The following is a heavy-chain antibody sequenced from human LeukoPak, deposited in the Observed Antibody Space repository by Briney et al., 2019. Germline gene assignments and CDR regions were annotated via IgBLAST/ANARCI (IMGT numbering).Heavy chain of an antibody. CDR2: IIPIFGTA. CDR1: GGTFSSYA. CDR3: ARDGGAVAGRFDY. J-gene: IGHJ4*02. Sequence: GSSVTVSCKASGGTFSSYAISWVRQAPGQGLEWMGGIIPIFGTANYAQKFQGRVTITADESTSTAYMELSSLRSEGTAVYYCARDGGAVAGRFDYWGQGTLVTVSS. V-gene: IGHV1-69*01. D-gene: IGHD6-19*01.